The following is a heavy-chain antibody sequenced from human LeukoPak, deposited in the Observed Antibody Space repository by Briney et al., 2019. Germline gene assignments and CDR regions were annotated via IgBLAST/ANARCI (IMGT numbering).Heavy chain of an antibody. D-gene: IGHD5-18*01. J-gene: IGHJ4*02. CDR1: GFTFSSYW. Sequence: TGGSLRLSCAASGFTFSSYWMSWVRQAPGKGLEWVANIKQDGSEKYYVDSVKGRFTISRDNVKNSLYLQMNSLRAEDTAVYYCARVGGYSYGYAFDYWGQGTLVTVSS. V-gene: IGHV3-7*01. CDR2: IKQDGSEK. CDR3: ARVGGYSYGYAFDY.